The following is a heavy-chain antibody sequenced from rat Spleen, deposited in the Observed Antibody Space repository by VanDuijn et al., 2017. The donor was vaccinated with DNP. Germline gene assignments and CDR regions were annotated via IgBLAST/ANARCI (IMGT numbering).Heavy chain of an antibody. CDR2: ITSSGGST. Sequence: EVQLVESGGGLVQPGRSLKLSCAASGFTFSDYYMAWVRQAPTKGLEWVACITSSGGSTYYPDSVKGRFPIPSDNAKNTRSLQMDSLGSEDTATYYCATPAHYGYKGDYWGQGVMVTVSS. D-gene: IGHD1-6*01. J-gene: IGHJ2*01. CDR1: GFTFSDYY. CDR3: ATPAHYGYKGDY. V-gene: IGHV5-27*01.